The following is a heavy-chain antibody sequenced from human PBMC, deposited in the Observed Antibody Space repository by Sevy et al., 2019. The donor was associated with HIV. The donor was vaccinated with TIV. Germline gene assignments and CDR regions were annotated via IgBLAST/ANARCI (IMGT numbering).Heavy chain of an antibody. CDR1: GFTFSSYS. J-gene: IGHJ4*02. Sequence: GGSLRLSCAASGFTFSSYSMNWVRQAPGKGLEWVSYISSGFSTIHYADSVKGRFTISRDNAKNSLYLQMNRLRAEDTAVYYCARDNGDYFLSTSVFDYWGQGTLDTVSS. CDR2: ISSGFSTI. CDR3: ARDNGDYFLSTSVFDY. V-gene: IGHV3-48*01. D-gene: IGHD4-17*01.